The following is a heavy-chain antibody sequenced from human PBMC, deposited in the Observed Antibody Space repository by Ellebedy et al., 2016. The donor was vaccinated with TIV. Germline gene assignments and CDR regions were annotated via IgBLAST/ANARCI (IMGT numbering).Heavy chain of an antibody. J-gene: IGHJ4*02. V-gene: IGHV3-43*01. D-gene: IGHD1-26*01. Sequence: GGSLRLXXAAPGFTFDDYTMHWVRQAPGKGLEWVSLISWDGGSTYYADSVKGRFTISRDNSKNSLYLQMNSLRTEDTALYYCAKDIYGLGSWGQGTLVTVSS. CDR3: AKDIYGLGS. CDR1: GFTFDDYT. CDR2: ISWDGGST.